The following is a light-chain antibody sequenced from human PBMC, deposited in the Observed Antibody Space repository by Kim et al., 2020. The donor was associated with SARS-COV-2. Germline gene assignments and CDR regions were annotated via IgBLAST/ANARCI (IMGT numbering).Light chain of an antibody. CDR1: QSVGSY. Sequence: EIVLTQSPATLSLSPGERATLSCRASQSVGSYLAWYQQRPGQAPRLLIYDASNMATGIPARFSGSGSGTDFTLTINSLEPEDFAVYYCQQRANWPTVTFGGGTKVEIK. V-gene: IGKV3-11*01. J-gene: IGKJ4*01. CDR3: QQRANWPTVT. CDR2: DAS.